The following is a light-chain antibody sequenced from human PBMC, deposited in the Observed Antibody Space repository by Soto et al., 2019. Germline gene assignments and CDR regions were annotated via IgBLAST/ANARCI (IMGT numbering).Light chain of an antibody. J-gene: IGLJ7*01. V-gene: IGLV2-14*01. Sequence: QSALTQPASVSGSPGQSITISCTGASSDIGSFSYVSWYQQHPGKAPKLLIYAVRKRPSGVSNRFSGSKSGNTASLTISGLLAEDEADYYCSSYTTSSSFVFGSGTQLTVL. CDR3: SSYTTSSSFV. CDR1: SSDIGSFSY. CDR2: AVR.